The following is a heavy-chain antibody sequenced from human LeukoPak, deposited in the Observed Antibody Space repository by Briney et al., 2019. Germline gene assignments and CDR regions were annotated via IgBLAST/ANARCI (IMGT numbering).Heavy chain of an antibody. CDR1: GNTFNTYG. J-gene: IGHJ4*02. V-gene: IGHV1-8*01. CDR2: MNPNSGNT. D-gene: IGHD4-17*01. CDR3: ARPDGDYGASLDY. Sequence: ASVKVSCKASGNTFNTYGINWVRQATGQGLEWMGWMNPNSGNTGYAQKLQGRVTMTTDTSTSTAYMELRSLRSDDTAVYYCARPDGDYGASLDYWGQGTLVTVSS.